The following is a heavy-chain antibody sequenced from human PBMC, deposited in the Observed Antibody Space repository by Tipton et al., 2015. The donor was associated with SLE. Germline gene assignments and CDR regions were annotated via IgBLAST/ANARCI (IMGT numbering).Heavy chain of an antibody. J-gene: IGHJ6*02. Sequence: SLRLSCAASEFSFTDSGMHWVRQAPGKGLEWVSSITSSGLYIYYGDSVKGRFTISRDNSKNSLYLHMNSLSAEDTGLYYCARDTSRGMDVWGQGTTVTVSS. CDR1: EFSFTDSG. CDR2: ITSSGLYI. CDR3: ARDTSRGMDV. D-gene: IGHD2-2*01. V-gene: IGHV3-21*03.